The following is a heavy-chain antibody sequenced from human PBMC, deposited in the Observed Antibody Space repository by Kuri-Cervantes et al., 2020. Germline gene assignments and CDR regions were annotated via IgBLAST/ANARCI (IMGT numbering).Heavy chain of an antibody. Sequence: SGPTLVKPTQTLTLTCTFSGFSLSTSGMCVSWIRQPPGKALEWLARIDWDDDKYYSTSLKTRLTITKDTSKNQVVLTMTNTDPVDTATYYCAHTYYDILTGYSPFDYWGQGTLVTVSS. CDR1: GFSLSTSGMC. D-gene: IGHD3-9*01. CDR3: AHTYYDILTGYSPFDY. CDR2: IDWDDDK. J-gene: IGHJ4*02. V-gene: IGHV2-70*12.